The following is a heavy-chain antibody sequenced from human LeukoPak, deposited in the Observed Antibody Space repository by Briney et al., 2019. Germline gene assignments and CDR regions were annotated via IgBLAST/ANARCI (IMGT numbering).Heavy chain of an antibody. Sequence: GGSLRLSCAASGFTFSSYAMSWVRQAPGKGLEWVSDISGSGGSTYYADSVKGRFTISRDNSKNTLYLQMNSLRAEDTAVYYCAKHGSGSYYSDWFDPWGQGTLVTVSS. CDR2: ISGSGGST. CDR1: GFTFSSYA. V-gene: IGHV3-23*01. D-gene: IGHD3-10*01. CDR3: AKHGSGSYYSDWFDP. J-gene: IGHJ5*02.